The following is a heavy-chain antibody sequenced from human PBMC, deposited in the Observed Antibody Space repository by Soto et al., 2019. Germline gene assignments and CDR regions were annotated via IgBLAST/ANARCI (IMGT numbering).Heavy chain of an antibody. CDR2: IWYDGSNA. CDR3: ARGTTGTTRGYFDY. CDR1: GFTFSNYG. Sequence: QVQLVESGGGVVQPGRSLRLSCAASGFTFSNYGMHWVRQAPGKGLEWVAVIWYDGSNADYADSVKGRFTISRDNSTNTLYVQLSGLAAEDTAVYYCARGTTGTTRGYFDYWGQGILVTVSS. V-gene: IGHV3-33*01. D-gene: IGHD1-1*01. J-gene: IGHJ4*02.